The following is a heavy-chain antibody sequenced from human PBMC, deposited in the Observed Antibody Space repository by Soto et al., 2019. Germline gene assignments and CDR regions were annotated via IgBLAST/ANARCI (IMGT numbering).Heavy chain of an antibody. D-gene: IGHD5-18*01. Sequence: PSETLSLTCTVSGGSISSGDYYWSWIRQPPGKGLEWIGYIYYSWSTNYNPSLKSRVTISVDTSKNQFSLKLSSVTAADTAVYYCVIKSKYSSVWFDPWGQAILVTVS. J-gene: IGHJ5*02. V-gene: IGHV4-30-4*01. CDR2: IYYSWST. CDR3: VIKSKYSSVWFDP. CDR1: GGSISSGDYY.